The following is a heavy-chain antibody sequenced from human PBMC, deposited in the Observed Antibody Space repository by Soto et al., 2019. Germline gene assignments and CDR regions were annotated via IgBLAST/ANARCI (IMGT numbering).Heavy chain of an antibody. D-gene: IGHD3-10*01. CDR2: IYNDGTYS. Sequence: QTGGSLRLSCAASGFIFKMYWMHWVRQSPGKGLVWISRIYNDGTYSDYADSVRGRFTISRDNVSDTPYLQMNNLRAEDSGLYYCTRGPRPISTGTGAYWGQGTQVTVSS. CDR1: GFIFKMYW. CDR3: TRGPRPISTGTGAY. J-gene: IGHJ4*02. V-gene: IGHV3-74*01.